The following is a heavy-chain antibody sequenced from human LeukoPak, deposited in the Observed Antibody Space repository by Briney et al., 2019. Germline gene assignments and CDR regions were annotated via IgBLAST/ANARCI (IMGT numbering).Heavy chain of an antibody. CDR3: ARDGYRGTLDY. CDR2: IGTAGDT. V-gene: IGHV3-13*01. J-gene: IGHJ4*02. Sequence: GGSLRLSCAASGFTFSSYDMHWVRQATGKGLEWVSAIGTAGDTYYPGSVKGRFTISRENAKNTLYLQMNSLRAEDTAVYYCARDGYRGTLDYWGQGTLVTVSS. CDR1: GFTFSSYD. D-gene: IGHD6-13*01.